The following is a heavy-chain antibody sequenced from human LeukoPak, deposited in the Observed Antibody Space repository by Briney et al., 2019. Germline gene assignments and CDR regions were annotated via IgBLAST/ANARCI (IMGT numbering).Heavy chain of an antibody. CDR1: GYIFTAYY. J-gene: IGHJ2*01. Sequence: GASVKVSCKASGYIFTAYYMHWVRQAPGQGLEWMGWINPNSGGTNFAQKFRGRVTMTRDTSISTAYMELSRLRSDDTAVYYCARGGRDDSSGYGLWYFDLWGRGTLVTVSS. CDR3: ARGGRDDSSGYGLWYFDL. V-gene: IGHV1-2*02. CDR2: INPNSGGT. D-gene: IGHD3-22*01.